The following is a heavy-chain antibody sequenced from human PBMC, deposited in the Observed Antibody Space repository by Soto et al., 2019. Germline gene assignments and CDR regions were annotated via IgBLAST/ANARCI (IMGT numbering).Heavy chain of an antibody. Sequence: QITLKESGPTLVKPTQTLTLTCTFSGFSLSTSGVGVGWIRQPPGKALEWLALIYWDDDKRYSPSLKSRLTITKDTSKNQVVLTMTNMDPVDTATYYCVHTEGRYFDWSPPDYWGQGTLVTVSS. CDR3: VHTEGRYFDWSPPDY. J-gene: IGHJ4*02. CDR1: GFSLSTSGVG. CDR2: IYWDDDK. D-gene: IGHD3-9*01. V-gene: IGHV2-5*02.